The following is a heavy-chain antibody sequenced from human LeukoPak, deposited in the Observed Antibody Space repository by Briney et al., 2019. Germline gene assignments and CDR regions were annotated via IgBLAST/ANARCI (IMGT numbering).Heavy chain of an antibody. CDR1: GFTFSSYA. J-gene: IGHJ4*02. V-gene: IGHV3-23*01. CDR2: ISATGGSI. Sequence: GGSLRLSCAASGFTFSSYAMSWVRQAPEKGLEWVSTISATGGSIYYADSVRGRLTISRDNSKNTVYLQMNSLRADDTAVYYCARVTAGYWGQGTLVTVSS. D-gene: IGHD5-18*01. CDR3: ARVTAGY.